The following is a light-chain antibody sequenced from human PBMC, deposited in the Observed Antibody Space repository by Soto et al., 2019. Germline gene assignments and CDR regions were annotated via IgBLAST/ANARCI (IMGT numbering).Light chain of an antibody. CDR3: QQRVTCPWT. Sequence: EIVLTQSPATVSLSPGERATLSCRASRSVGIYFAWYQQKPGQAPRLLIYDASNRAPGIPARFSGSGSGTDFTLNISSLEPEDFAVYYCQQRVTCPWTFAQGTKLEIK. J-gene: IGKJ1*01. V-gene: IGKV3-11*01. CDR2: DAS. CDR1: RSVGIY.